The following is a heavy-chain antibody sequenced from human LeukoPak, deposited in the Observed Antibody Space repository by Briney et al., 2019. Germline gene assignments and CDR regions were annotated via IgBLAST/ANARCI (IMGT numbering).Heavy chain of an antibody. D-gene: IGHD2-15*01. Sequence: SETLSLTCTVSGGSISSGSYYWSWIRQPAGKGLEWIGRIYISGSTNYNPSLKSRVTITVDTSKNQFSLKLSSVTAADTAVYYCARDLGYCSGGNCYPIGFDIWGQGTMVTVSS. CDR2: IYISGST. CDR1: GGSISSGSYY. V-gene: IGHV4-61*02. CDR3: ARDLGYCSGGNCYPIGFDI. J-gene: IGHJ3*02.